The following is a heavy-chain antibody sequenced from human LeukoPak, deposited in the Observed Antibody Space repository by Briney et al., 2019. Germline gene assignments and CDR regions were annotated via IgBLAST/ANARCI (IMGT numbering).Heavy chain of an antibody. D-gene: IGHD3-10*01. CDR2: SSYTADS. V-gene: IGHV4-59*12. J-gene: IGHJ4*02. Sequence: PSETLSLTCSLSGGSISSFYLSWIRQPPEKGLEWIGYSSYTADSNYNPSHKSRVTISIDTSKNQFSLRLTSVTAADTAVYYCAASAHSGSYRAHWGQGTLVTVSS. CDR1: GGSISSFY. CDR3: AASAHSGSYRAH.